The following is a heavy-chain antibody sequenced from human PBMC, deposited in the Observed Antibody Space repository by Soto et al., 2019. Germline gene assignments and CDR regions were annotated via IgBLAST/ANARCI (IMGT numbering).Heavy chain of an antibody. CDR2: INPSGGST. D-gene: IGHD2-15*01. CDR1: GYTFTSYY. J-gene: IGHJ5*02. V-gene: IGHV1-46*01. Sequence: ASVKVSCKASGYTFTSYYMHWVRQAPGQGLEWMGIINPSGGSTSYAQKFQGRVTMTRDTSTSTVYMELSSLSSEDTAVYYCARSTGYCSGGSCYFRWFDPWGQGTLVTVSS. CDR3: ARSTGYCSGGSCYFRWFDP.